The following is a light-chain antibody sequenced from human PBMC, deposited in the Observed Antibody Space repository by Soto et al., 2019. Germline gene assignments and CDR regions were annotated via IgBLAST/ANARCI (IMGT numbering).Light chain of an antibody. Sequence: DIVMTQSPDSLAVSLGERATINCKSSQTVLYSSNNKNNLAWYQQKPGQPPKLLIYWASTRESGVPDRFSGSGSATDFTLTISSLQAEDVALYYCQQYYTTPHTFGQGIKLEIK. CDR3: QQYYTTPHT. V-gene: IGKV4-1*01. CDR1: QTVLYSSNNKNN. J-gene: IGKJ2*01. CDR2: WAS.